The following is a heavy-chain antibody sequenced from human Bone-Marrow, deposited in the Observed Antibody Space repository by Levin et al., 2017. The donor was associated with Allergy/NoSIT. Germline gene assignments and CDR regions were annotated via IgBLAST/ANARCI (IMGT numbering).Heavy chain of an antibody. Sequence: GASVKVSCKVSGYTLTELSMHWVRQAPGKGLEWMGGFDPEDGETIYAQKFQGRVTMTEDTSTDTAYMELSSLRSEDTAVYYCATTHVLDFWSGPWGFDPWGQGTLVTVSS. V-gene: IGHV1-24*01. D-gene: IGHD3-3*01. CDR3: ATTHVLDFWSGPWGFDP. J-gene: IGHJ5*02. CDR1: GYTLTELS. CDR2: FDPEDGET.